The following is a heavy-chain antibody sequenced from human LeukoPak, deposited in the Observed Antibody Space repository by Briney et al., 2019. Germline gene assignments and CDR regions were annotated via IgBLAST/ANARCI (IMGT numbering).Heavy chain of an antibody. D-gene: IGHD3-10*01. CDR3: ARGRYYYGSGTSMDV. V-gene: IGHV3-30-3*01. Sequence: GGSLRLSCAASGFTFSSDAMHWVRQAPGKGLEWVAVISYDGSNRYYADSVKGRFTISRDNSKNTLYLQMNSLRAEDTAVYYCARGRYYYGSGTSMDVWGQGTTVTVSS. CDR2: ISYDGSNR. J-gene: IGHJ6*02. CDR1: GFTFSSDA.